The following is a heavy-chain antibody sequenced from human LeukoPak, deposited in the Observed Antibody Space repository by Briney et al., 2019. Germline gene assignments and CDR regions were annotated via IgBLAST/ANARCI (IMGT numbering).Heavy chain of an antibody. J-gene: IGHJ6*03. CDR2: ISSSSSYI. CDR3: ARVGVSGLRWLQNYYYYYMDV. Sequence: PGGSLRLSCAASGFTFSSYGMSWVRQAPGKGLEWVSSISSSSSYIYYADSVKGRFTISRDNAKNSLYLQMNSLRAEDTAVYYCARVGVSGLRWLQNYYYYYMDVWGKGTTVTISS. CDR1: GFTFSSYG. D-gene: IGHD5-24*01. V-gene: IGHV3-21*01.